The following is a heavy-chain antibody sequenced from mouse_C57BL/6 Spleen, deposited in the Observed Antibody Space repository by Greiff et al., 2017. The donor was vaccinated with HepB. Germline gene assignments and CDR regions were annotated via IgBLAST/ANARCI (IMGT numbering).Heavy chain of an antibody. CDR3: ARWDWDGDFDY. Sequence: VQLRGPGAELVRPGSSVKMSCKTSGYTFPSYVINWVKQRPGQGREGIGYIYIGNGYTEYNERLKGKATLTSDTSSSTAYMQLSSLTSEDSAIYFCARWDWDGDFDYWGQGTTLTVSS. V-gene: IGHV1-58*01. CDR1: GYTFPSYV. J-gene: IGHJ2*01. CDR2: IYIGNGYT. D-gene: IGHD4-1*01.